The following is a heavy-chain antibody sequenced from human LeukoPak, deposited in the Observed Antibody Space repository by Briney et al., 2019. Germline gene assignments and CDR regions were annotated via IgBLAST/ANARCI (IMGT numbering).Heavy chain of an antibody. CDR1: GFTFSSYW. V-gene: IGHV3-7*03. CDR3: AKGAYCSGGSCPYAFDI. J-gene: IGHJ3*02. Sequence: GGSLRLSCAASGFTFSSYWMSWVRQAPGKGLEWVANIKQDGSEKYYVDSVKGRFTISRDNAKNSLYLQMNSLRAEDTAVYYCAKGAYCSGGSCPYAFDIWGQGTMVTVSS. CDR2: IKQDGSEK. D-gene: IGHD2-15*01.